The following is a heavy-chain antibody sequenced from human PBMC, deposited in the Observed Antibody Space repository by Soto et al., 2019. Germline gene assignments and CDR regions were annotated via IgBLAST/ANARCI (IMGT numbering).Heavy chain of an antibody. Sequence: QVQLQESGPGLVKPSQTLSLTCTVSGDSFSSGDYQWSWIRQPPGKVLEWIGYTDYSGYTYNNPSLKGQLTLSVDTSRSLFSLKLSSVTAADTPVWYCARGGDCFAFDYWGQGTLVTVS. CDR1: GDSFSSGDYQ. D-gene: IGHD2-21*02. J-gene: IGHJ4*02. V-gene: IGHV4-30-4*01. CDR2: TDYSGYT. CDR3: ARGGDCFAFDY.